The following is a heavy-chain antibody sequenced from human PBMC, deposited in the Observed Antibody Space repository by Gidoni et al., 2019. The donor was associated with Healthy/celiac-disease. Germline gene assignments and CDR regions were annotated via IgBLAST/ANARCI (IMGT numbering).Heavy chain of an antibody. V-gene: IGHV4-39*07. CDR1: GGSISSSSYY. D-gene: IGHD4-17*01. CDR3: ARWAVTTVGGFDY. CDR2: SYYSGST. Sequence: QLQLQESGPGLVKPSETLSLTCTVSGGSISSSSYYWGWIRQPPGKGLEWIGSSYYSGSTYYNPSLQSRVTISVDTSKNQFSLNLSSVTAADTAVYYCARWAVTTVGGFDYWGQGTLVTVSS. J-gene: IGHJ4*02.